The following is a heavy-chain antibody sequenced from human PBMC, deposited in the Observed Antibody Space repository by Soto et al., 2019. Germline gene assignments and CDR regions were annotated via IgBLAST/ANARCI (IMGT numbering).Heavy chain of an antibody. CDR1: GYTFTSYA. CDR3: ARAGYGSGSYNYYYYGMDV. CDR2: INAGNGNT. J-gene: IGHJ6*02. V-gene: IGHV1-3*01. D-gene: IGHD3-10*01. Sequence: ASVKVSCKASGYTFTSYAMHWVRQAPGQRLEWMGWINAGNGNTKYSQKFQGRVTITRDTSASTAYMELSSLRSEDTAVYYFARAGYGSGSYNYYYYGMDVWGQGTTVTVSS.